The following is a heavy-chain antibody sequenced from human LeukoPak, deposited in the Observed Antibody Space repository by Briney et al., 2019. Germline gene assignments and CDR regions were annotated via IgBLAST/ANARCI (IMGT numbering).Heavy chain of an antibody. V-gene: IGHV4-39*01. CDR1: GGSISSSSYY. CDR3: ARVHVDCSGGRCYLDPYYYYYYGMDV. Sequence: SETLSLTCTVSGGSISSSSYYWGWIRQPPGKGLEWIGSIYYSGSTYYNPSLKSRVTISVDTSKNQFSLKLSSVTAADTAVYYCARVHVDCSGGRCYLDPYYYYYYGMDVWGQGTTVTVPS. CDR2: IYYSGST. J-gene: IGHJ6*02. D-gene: IGHD2-15*01.